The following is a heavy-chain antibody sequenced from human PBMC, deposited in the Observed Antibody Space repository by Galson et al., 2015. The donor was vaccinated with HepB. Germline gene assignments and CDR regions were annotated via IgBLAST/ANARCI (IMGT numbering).Heavy chain of an antibody. CDR1: GYTFTSYY. CDR2: INPSGGST. D-gene: IGHD2-2*02. J-gene: IGHJ6*02. CDR3: ARESADCSSTSCYTGDYYYYYGMDV. Sequence: SVKVSCKASGYTFTSYYMHWVRQAPGQGLEWMGIINPSGGSTSYAQKLQGRVTMTRDTSTSTVYMELSSLRSEDTAVYYCARESADCSSTSCYTGDYYYYYGMDVWGQGTTVTVSS. V-gene: IGHV1-46*01.